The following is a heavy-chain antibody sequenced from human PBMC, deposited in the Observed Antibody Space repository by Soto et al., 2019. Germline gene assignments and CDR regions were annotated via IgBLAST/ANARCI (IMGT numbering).Heavy chain of an antibody. V-gene: IGHV4-30-2*01. CDR2: TFHSGST. J-gene: IGHJ4*02. D-gene: IGHD5-12*01. CDR3: AREGSSGYSLGD. Sequence: SETLSLTCAVFGGSISSGGYSWSWIRQPPGKGLEWIGDTFHSGSTNYNPSLKSRVIMSLDVFKNEFTLEMTSVSAADTAVYYCAREGSSGYSLGDWGQGTLVTVSS. CDR1: GGSISSGGYS.